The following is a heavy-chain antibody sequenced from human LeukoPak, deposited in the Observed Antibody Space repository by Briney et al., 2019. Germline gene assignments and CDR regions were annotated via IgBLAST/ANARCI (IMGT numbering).Heavy chain of an antibody. Sequence: SVKVSCKASGGTFSSYAISWVRQAPGQGLEWMGGIIPIFGTANYAQKFQGRVTITADKSTSTAYMEMSSLRSEDTAVYYCARSGMVRGDSWFDPWGQGTLVTVSS. D-gene: IGHD3-10*01. J-gene: IGHJ5*02. CDR1: GGTFSSYA. V-gene: IGHV1-69*06. CDR3: ARSGMVRGDSWFDP. CDR2: IIPIFGTA.